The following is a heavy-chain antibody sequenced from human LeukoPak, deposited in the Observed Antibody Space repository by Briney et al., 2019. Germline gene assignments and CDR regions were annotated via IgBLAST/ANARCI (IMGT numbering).Heavy chain of an antibody. J-gene: IGHJ4*02. Sequence: ASVKLSCKASGHTFTGYDMHWVRQAPGQRLEGMGRINPNSGITNYAKKFQSRVTMTRDTSISTAYMELNRLRSDDAAVYYCARDHGYSYGNSDYWGQGTLVTVSS. D-gene: IGHD5-18*01. CDR1: GHTFTGYD. CDR2: INPNSGIT. CDR3: ARDHGYSYGNSDY. V-gene: IGHV1-2*06.